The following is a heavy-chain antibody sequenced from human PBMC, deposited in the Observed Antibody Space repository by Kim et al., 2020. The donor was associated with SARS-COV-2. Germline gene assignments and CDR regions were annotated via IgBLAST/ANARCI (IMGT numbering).Heavy chain of an antibody. D-gene: IGHD6-19*01. Sequence: GGSLRLSCAASGFTFDSYAMSWVRQAPGKGLEWVSAISGSGGSTYYADSVKGRFTISRDNSKNTLYLQMNSLRAEDTAVYYCAKIEVSGGWAPFDYWGQGTMVTVSS. CDR1: GFTFDSYA. V-gene: IGHV3-23*01. CDR2: ISGSGGST. CDR3: AKIEVSGGWAPFDY. J-gene: IGHJ4*02.